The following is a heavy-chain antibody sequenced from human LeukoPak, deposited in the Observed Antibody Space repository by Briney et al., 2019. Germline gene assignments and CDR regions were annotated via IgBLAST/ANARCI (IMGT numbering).Heavy chain of an antibody. CDR3: ATVESGGSWDYFDY. D-gene: IGHD2-15*01. Sequence: GASVKVSCKVSGYTLTELSMHWVRQAPGKGLEWMGGFDPEDGETIYAQKFQGRVTMTEDTSTDTAYMELSSLRSEDTAVHYCATVESGGSWDYFDYWGQGTLVTVSS. CDR1: GYTLTELS. CDR2: FDPEDGET. J-gene: IGHJ4*02. V-gene: IGHV1-24*01.